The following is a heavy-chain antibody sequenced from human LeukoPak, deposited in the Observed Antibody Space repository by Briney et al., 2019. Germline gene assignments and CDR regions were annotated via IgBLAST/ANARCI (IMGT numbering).Heavy chain of an antibody. CDR2: ISSSSSYI. Sequence: GGSLRLSCAASRFTFSSYSMNWVRQAPGKGLEWVSSISSSSSYIYYADSVKGRFTISRDNAKNSLYLQMNSLRAEDTAVYYCARGGVFDAFDIWGQGTMVTVSS. V-gene: IGHV3-21*01. CDR1: RFTFSSYS. CDR3: ARGGVFDAFDI. D-gene: IGHD3-16*01. J-gene: IGHJ3*02.